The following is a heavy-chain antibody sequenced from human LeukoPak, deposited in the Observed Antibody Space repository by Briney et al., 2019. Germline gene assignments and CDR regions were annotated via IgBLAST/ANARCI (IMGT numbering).Heavy chain of an antibody. J-gene: IGHJ3*02. CDR2: IYYTGGT. CDR1: GGSITTSSYY. V-gene: IGHV4-39*01. D-gene: IGHD3-3*01. CDR3: ARGRITIFGVVIGNDAFDI. Sequence: PSETLSLTCSVSGGSITTSSYYWGWIRQPPEKGLEWIGSIYYTGGTFYSPSLKSRVTISVDTSKNQFSLKLSSVTAADTAVYYCARGRITIFGVVIGNDAFDIWGQGTMVTVSS.